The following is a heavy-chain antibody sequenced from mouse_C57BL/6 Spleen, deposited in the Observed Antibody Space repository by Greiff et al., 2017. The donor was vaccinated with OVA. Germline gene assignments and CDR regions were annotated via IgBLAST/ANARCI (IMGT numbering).Heavy chain of an antibody. Sequence: EVQVVESGGGLVKPGGSLKLSCAASGFTFSDYGMHWVRQAPEKGLEWVAYISSGSSTIYYADTVKGRFTISRDNAKNTLFLQMTRLRSEDTAMYYCARGPTVNYAMDYWGQGTSVTVSS. D-gene: IGHD1-1*01. CDR2: ISSGSSTI. CDR1: GFTFSDYG. J-gene: IGHJ4*01. CDR3: ARGPTVNYAMDY. V-gene: IGHV5-17*01.